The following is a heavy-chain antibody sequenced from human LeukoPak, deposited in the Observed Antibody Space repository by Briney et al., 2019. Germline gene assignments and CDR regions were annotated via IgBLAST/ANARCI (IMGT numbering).Heavy chain of an antibody. CDR3: ARDPPPPYYDFWSGYSPYYMDV. J-gene: IGHJ6*03. CDR2: INTNTGNP. Sequence: ASVKVSCKASGYTFTSYAMNWVRQAPGQGLEWMGWINTNTGNPTYAQGFTGRFVFSLDTSVSTAYLQISSLKAEDTAVYYCARDPPPPYYDFWSGYSPYYMDVWGIGTTVTVSS. D-gene: IGHD3-3*01. V-gene: IGHV7-4-1*02. CDR1: GYTFTSYA.